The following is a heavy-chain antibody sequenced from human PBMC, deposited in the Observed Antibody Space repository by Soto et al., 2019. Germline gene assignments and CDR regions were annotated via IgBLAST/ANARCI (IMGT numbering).Heavy chain of an antibody. CDR1: GFTFSSYA. V-gene: IGHV4-30-4*08. D-gene: IGHD2-2*02. CDR2: IYYSGST. Sequence: LRLSCAASGFTFSSYAMSWVRQAPGKGLEWIGYIYYSGSTYYNPSLKSRVTISVDTSKNQFSLKLSSVTAADTAVYYCASLGYCSSTSCYRGYYYYGMDVWGQGTTVTVSS. J-gene: IGHJ6*02. CDR3: ASLGYCSSTSCYRGYYYYGMDV.